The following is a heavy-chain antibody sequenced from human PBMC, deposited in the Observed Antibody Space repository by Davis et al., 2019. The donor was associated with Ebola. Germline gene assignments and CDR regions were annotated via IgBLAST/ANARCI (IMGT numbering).Heavy chain of an antibody. D-gene: IGHD1-26*01. CDR1: GFIFRSSV. V-gene: IGHV3-23*01. CDR3: AKDTSNIWFDI. CDR2: FGTSGDT. J-gene: IGHJ3*02. Sequence: GGSLRLSCAASGFIFRSSVMSWVRQAPGKGLEWVSTFGTSGDTYYADSVKGRFTISRDNSKNTLYLQMNGLRVDDTAIYYCAKDTSNIWFDIWGQGTMVTVSS.